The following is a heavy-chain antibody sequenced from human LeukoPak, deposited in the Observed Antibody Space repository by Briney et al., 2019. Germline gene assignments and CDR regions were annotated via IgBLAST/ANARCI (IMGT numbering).Heavy chain of an antibody. CDR3: TTEAYYYDSGAIKYFDY. CDR2: IKSKTDGGAT. D-gene: IGHD3-22*01. Sequence: GGSLRLSCPASGFTFSNAWMSWVRQAPGKGLEWVGRIKSKTDGGATHYAAPVKGRFTISRDDSKNTLYLQMNSLKTEDTAVYYCTTEAYYYDSGAIKYFDYWGQGTLVTVSS. J-gene: IGHJ4*02. CDR1: GFTFSNAW. V-gene: IGHV3-15*01.